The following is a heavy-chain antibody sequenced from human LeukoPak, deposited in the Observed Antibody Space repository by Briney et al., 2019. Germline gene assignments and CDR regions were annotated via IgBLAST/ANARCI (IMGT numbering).Heavy chain of an antibody. CDR1: GFTFSSYA. D-gene: IGHD6-19*01. Sequence: GGSLRLSCAASGFTFSSYAMHWVRQAPGKGLEYVSAISSNGGSTYYANSVKGRFTISRDNSKNTLYLQMGSLRAEDMAVYYCARTRVRIAVAAGFDPWGQGTLVTVSS. J-gene: IGHJ5*02. CDR3: ARTRVRIAVAAGFDP. V-gene: IGHV3-64*01. CDR2: ISSNGGST.